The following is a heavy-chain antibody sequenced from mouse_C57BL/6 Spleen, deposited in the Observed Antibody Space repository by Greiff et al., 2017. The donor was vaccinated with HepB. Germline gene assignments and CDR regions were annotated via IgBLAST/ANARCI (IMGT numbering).Heavy chain of an antibody. CDR3: TTRLPYYYAMDY. J-gene: IGHJ4*01. Sequence: EVQLVESGAELVRPGASVKLSCTASGFNIKDDYMHWVKQRPEQGLEWIGWIDPENGDTEYASKFQGKATITADTSSNTAYLQLSSLTSEDTAVDYCTTRLPYYYAMDYWGQGTSVTVSS. CDR1: GFNIKDDY. V-gene: IGHV14-4*01. D-gene: IGHD5-5*01. CDR2: IDPENGDT.